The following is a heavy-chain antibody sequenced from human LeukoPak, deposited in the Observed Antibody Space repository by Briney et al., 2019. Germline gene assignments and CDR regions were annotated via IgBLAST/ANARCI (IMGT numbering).Heavy chain of an antibody. D-gene: IGHD5-24*01. V-gene: IGHV3-48*03. Sequence: PGGSLRLPCAASGFTFNTYEMNWVRQAPGKGLEWVSYISSGGSSIYYADSVKGRFTISGDNAKNSLYLQMNRLRAEDTAVYYCARRQFYYYGMDVWGQGTTVTVSS. CDR1: GFTFNTYE. CDR3: ARRQFYYYGMDV. J-gene: IGHJ6*02. CDR2: ISSGGSSI.